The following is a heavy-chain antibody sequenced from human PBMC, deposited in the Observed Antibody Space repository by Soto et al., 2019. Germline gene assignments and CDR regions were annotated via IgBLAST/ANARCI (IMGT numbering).Heavy chain of an antibody. CDR2: ISSSSSTI. J-gene: IGHJ4*02. Sequence: PGGSLRLSCAASGFTFSSYSMNWVRQAPGKGLEWVSYISSSSSTIYYADSVKGRFTISRDNAKNSLYLQMNSLRDEDTAVYYCARDREDIVVVVAAGLFDYWGQGTLVTVSS. CDR1: GFTFSSYS. D-gene: IGHD2-15*01. CDR3: ARDREDIVVVVAAGLFDY. V-gene: IGHV3-48*02.